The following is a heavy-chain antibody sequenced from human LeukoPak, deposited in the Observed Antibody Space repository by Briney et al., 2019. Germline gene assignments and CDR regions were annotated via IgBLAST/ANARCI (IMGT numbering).Heavy chain of an antibody. V-gene: IGHV3-30*18. CDR3: AKWETVATTGYY. J-gene: IGHJ4*02. D-gene: IGHD5-12*01. CDR2: ISYDGSNE. CDR1: GFTFSTYG. Sequence: GGSLRLSCAASGFTFSTYGMHWVHQAPGKGLEWVAIISYDGSNEYYADSVKGRFTISRDNSKNTLYLQINSLRAEDTAVYYCAKWETVATTGYYWGQGTLVTVSS.